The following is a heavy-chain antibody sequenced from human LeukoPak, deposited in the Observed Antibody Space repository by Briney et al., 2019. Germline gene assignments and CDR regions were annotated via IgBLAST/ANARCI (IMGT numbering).Heavy chain of an antibody. D-gene: IGHD3-10*01. J-gene: IGHJ4*02. CDR1: GGSISSYY. V-gene: IGHV4-59*08. Sequence: PSETLSLTCTVSGGSISSYYWSWIRQPPGKGLEWIGYIYYRGNTNSNPSLKSRVTISVDMSNNQFSLKLSPVTAADSAVYYCARHRTFYYGSGSSFDSWGQGTLVTVSS. CDR3: ARHRTFYYGSGSSFDS. CDR2: IYYRGNT.